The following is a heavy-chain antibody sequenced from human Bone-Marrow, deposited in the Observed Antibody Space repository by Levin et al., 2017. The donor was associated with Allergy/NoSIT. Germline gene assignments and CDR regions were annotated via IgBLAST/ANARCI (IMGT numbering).Heavy chain of an antibody. J-gene: IGHJ4*02. Sequence: ASVKVSCKASGYTFTGYYMHWVRQAPGQGLEWMGWINPNSGGTNYAQKFQGRVTMTRDTSISTAYMELSRLRSDDTAVYYCAREFIRGGPYYYDSSGYEGGDYWGQGTLVTVSS. V-gene: IGHV1-2*02. CDR2: INPNSGGT. CDR1: GYTFTGYY. D-gene: IGHD3-22*01. CDR3: AREFIRGGPYYYDSSGYEGGDY.